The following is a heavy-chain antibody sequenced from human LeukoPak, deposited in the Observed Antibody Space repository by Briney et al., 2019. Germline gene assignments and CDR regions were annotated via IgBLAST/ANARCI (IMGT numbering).Heavy chain of an antibody. V-gene: IGHV3-48*03. Sequence: GGSLRLSCAASGFTSSSYEMNWVRQAPGKGLEWVSYISSSGSTIYYADSVKGRFTISRDNAKNSLYLQMNSLRAEDTAVYYCARDLGYDSSGYPFDYWGQGTLVTVSS. CDR2: ISSSGSTI. CDR1: GFTSSSYE. J-gene: IGHJ4*02. D-gene: IGHD3-22*01. CDR3: ARDLGYDSSGYPFDY.